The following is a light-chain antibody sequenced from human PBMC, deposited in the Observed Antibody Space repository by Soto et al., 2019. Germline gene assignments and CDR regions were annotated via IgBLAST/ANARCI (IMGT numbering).Light chain of an antibody. Sequence: EIVLTQSPGTLSLSPGERTTLSCRASQSISSSNLAWYQQKPGQAPRLLIYGASNRATGIPDRFSGGGSGTAFTLTILRLEPEDFAVYYCQQYGSSLTCGGGTKVEIK. J-gene: IGKJ4*01. CDR1: QSISSSN. V-gene: IGKV3-20*01. CDR2: GAS. CDR3: QQYGSSLT.